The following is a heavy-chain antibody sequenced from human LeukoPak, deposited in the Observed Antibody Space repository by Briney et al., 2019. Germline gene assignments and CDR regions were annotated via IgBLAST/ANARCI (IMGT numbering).Heavy chain of an antibody. CDR1: GGSISSGGYS. J-gene: IGHJ4*02. CDR2: IYHSGST. V-gene: IGHV4-30-2*01. CDR3: ARMHTGFGDGDMNFDY. D-gene: IGHD3-10*01. Sequence: SETLSLTCAVSGGSISSGGYSWSWIRQPSGKGLEWIGYIYHSGSTYYNPSLKSRVTISVDGSKNQFSLKLSSVTAADTAVYYCARMHTGFGDGDMNFDYWGQGTLVTVSS.